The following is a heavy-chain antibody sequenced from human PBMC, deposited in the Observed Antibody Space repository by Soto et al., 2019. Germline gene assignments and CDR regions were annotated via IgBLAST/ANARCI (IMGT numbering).Heavy chain of an antibody. CDR1: GYSFTSYW. Sequence: LKISCKGSGYSFTSYWISWVRQMPGKGLEWMGRIDPSDSYTNYSPSFQGHVTISADKSISTAYLQWSSLKASDTAMYYCARDSSSSQYYYYGMDVWGQGTTVTVSS. J-gene: IGHJ6*02. V-gene: IGHV5-10-1*01. CDR3: ARDSSSSQYYYYGMDV. CDR2: IDPSDSYT. D-gene: IGHD6-6*01.